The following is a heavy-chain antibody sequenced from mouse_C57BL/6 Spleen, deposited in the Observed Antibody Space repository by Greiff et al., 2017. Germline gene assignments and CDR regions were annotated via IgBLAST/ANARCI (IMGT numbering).Heavy chain of an antibody. CDR1: GYTFTSYW. V-gene: IGHV1-52*01. CDR3: ARTDYGSSYWYFDV. J-gene: IGHJ1*03. Sequence: QVQLQQPGAELVRPGSSVKLSCKASGYTFTSYWMHWVKQRPIQGFEWIGNIDPSDSETHYNQKFKDKATLTVDKSSSTAYMQLISLTSEDSAVYYCARTDYGSSYWYFDVWGTGTTVTVSS. D-gene: IGHD1-1*01. CDR2: IDPSDSET.